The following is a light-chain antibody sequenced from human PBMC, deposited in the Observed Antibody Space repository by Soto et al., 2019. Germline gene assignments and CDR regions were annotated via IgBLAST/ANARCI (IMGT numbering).Light chain of an antibody. V-gene: IGKV3-11*01. Sequence: EILITQSPATLSVSPGERATLSCRASKSVDFHLAWYQQKPGQAPRLLIYDASVRATGTPARFSGSGSGTAFTLTISSLEPEDFALYYCQQRSTWPTFGQGTRLEN. J-gene: IGKJ5*01. CDR3: QQRSTWPT. CDR2: DAS. CDR1: KSVDFH.